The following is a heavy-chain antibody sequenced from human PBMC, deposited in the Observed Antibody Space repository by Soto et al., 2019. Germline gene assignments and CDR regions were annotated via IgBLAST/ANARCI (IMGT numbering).Heavy chain of an antibody. CDR3: AASSGNP. J-gene: IGHJ5*02. CDR1: GFTFSSYG. CDR2: IWYDGSNK. D-gene: IGHD6-25*01. Sequence: QVQLVESGGGVVQPGRSLRLSCAASGFTFSSYGMHWVRQAPGKGLEWVAVIWYDGSNKYYADSVKGRFTISRDNSKNTLYLQMNSLGAEDTAVYYCAASSGNPWGQGTLVTVSS. V-gene: IGHV3-33*01.